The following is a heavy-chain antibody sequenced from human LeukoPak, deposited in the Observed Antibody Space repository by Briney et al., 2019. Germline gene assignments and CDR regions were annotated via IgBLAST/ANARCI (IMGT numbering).Heavy chain of an antibody. J-gene: IGHJ6*02. Sequence: GASVKVSCKASGGTFSSYAISWVRQAPGQGLEWMGGIIPILGTANYAQKFQGRVTITADESTSTAYMELSSLRSEDTAVYYCASARGDYGETRYYYYGMDVWGQGTTVTVSS. CDR3: ASARGDYGETRYYYYGMDV. CDR1: GGTFSSYA. CDR2: IIPILGTA. V-gene: IGHV1-69*13. D-gene: IGHD4-17*01.